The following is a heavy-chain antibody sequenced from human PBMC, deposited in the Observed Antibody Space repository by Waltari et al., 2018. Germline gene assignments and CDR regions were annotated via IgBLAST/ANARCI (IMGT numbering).Heavy chain of an antibody. J-gene: IGHJ4*02. CDR2: IKQDLSEK. CDR1: GFTFSSYW. D-gene: IGHD4-17*01. CDR3: ARGPRGYGDFDY. V-gene: IGHV3-7*03. Sequence: EVQLVESGGGLVQPGGSLRLSCAASGFTFSSYWMSWVRQAPGKGPDGVANIKQDLSEKYYVESAKGRFTISRDNAKNSLYLQMNSLRAEDTALYYCARGPRGYGDFDYWGQGTLVTVSS.